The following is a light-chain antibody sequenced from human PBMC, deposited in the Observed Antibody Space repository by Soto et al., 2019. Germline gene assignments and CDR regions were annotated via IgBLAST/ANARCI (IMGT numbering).Light chain of an antibody. CDR2: TGS. CDR3: QQAASFPIT. V-gene: IGKV1-12*01. J-gene: IGKJ5*01. CDR1: QGMKNW. Sequence: DIQMTQSPSYVSASVGDRVTITCGASQGMKNWLALYQQKPGKAPNLLIYTGSSLQSGVPSRFSGSGSGTDFTLTINSLQPEDFATYYCQQAASFPITFGQGTRLEIK.